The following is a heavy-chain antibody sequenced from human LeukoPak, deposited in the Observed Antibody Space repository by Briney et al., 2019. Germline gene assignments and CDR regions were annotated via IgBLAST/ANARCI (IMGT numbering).Heavy chain of an antibody. V-gene: IGHV3-9*01. J-gene: IGHJ5*02. CDR1: GISFDDYA. CDR2: ISWNSGSI. CDR3: AKGGPYDILTGPNNWFDP. Sequence: PGRSLRLSCAASGISFDDYAMHWVRQAPGKGLEGVSGISWNSGSIGYADSVKGRFTISRDNAKNSLYLQMNSLRPEDTALYYCAKGGPYDILTGPNNWFDPWGQGTLVTVSS. D-gene: IGHD3-9*01.